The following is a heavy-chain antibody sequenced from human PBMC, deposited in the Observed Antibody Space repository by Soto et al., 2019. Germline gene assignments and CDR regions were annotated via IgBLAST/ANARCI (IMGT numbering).Heavy chain of an antibody. CDR1: GGSISSGDYY. V-gene: IGHV4-30-4*01. CDR2: IYYSGST. J-gene: IGHJ4*02. CDR3: ARDGYCTNGVCYTVFDY. D-gene: IGHD2-8*01. Sequence: QVQLQESGPGLVKPSQTLSLTCTVSGGSISSGDYYWSWIRQPPGKGLEWIGYIYYSGSTYYNPYLKSRVTISVDTSKNQFSLKLSSVTAADTAVYYCARDGYCTNGVCYTVFDYWGQGTLVTVSS.